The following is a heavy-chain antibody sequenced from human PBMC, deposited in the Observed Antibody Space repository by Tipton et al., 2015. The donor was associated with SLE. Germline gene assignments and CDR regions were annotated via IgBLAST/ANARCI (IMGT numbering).Heavy chain of an antibody. V-gene: IGHV3-49*04. J-gene: IGHJ4*02. CDR1: RFTFGDYA. D-gene: IGHD6-13*01. CDR3: ASPGYSGPWCFDY. CDR2: IRSEAFGGTT. Sequence: RSLRLSCTASRFTFGDYAVNWVRQAPGKGLEWVGFIRSEAFGGTTEYAASVKGRFTFSRDDSKSIAYLQMNSLKTEDTAVYYCASPGYSGPWCFDYWGQGTLVTVSS.